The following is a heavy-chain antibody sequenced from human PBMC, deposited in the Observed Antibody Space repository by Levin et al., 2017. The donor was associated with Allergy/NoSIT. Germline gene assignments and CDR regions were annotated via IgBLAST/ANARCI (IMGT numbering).Heavy chain of an antibody. Sequence: RTGGSLRLSCAASGFTFSNAWMSWVRQAPGKGLEWVGRIKSKTDGGTTDYAAPVKGRFTISRDDSKNTLYLQMNSLKTEDTAVYYCTTSLTYLYDYVWGSYRRDTIDYWGQGTLVTVSS. CDR3: TTSLTYLYDYVWGSYRRDTIDY. D-gene: IGHD3-16*02. J-gene: IGHJ4*02. CDR1: GFTFSNAW. CDR2: IKSKTDGGTT. V-gene: IGHV3-15*01.